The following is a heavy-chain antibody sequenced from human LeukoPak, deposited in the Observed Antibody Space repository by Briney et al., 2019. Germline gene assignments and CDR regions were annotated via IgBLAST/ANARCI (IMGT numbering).Heavy chain of an antibody. CDR1: GGSISSSSYY. J-gene: IGHJ3*01. V-gene: IGHV4-39*01. D-gene: IGHD1-7*01. Sequence: PSETLSLTCTVSGGSISSSSYYWDWIRQPQGKGLEWIGSIDYSGSTYHNPSLKSRVTISADTSKNQFSLKFTSVTAADTAVYYCATHVRITGTSTIDAFDLRGQGTIVTVSS. CDR2: IDYSGST. CDR3: ATHVRITGTSTIDAFDL.